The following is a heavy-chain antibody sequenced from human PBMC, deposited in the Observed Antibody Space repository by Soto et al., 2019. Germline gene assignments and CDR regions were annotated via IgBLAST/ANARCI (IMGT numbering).Heavy chain of an antibody. V-gene: IGHV3-30-3*01. CDR2: ISYDGSNK. CDR3: ARCSDWSSGPFDY. Sequence: PGGSLRLSCAASGFTFSSYAMHWVRQAPGKGLEWVAVISYDGSNKYYADSVKGRFTISRDNSKNTLYLQMNSLRAEDTAVYYCARCSDWSSGPFDYWGQGTLVTVSS. CDR1: GFTFSSYA. D-gene: IGHD3-22*01. J-gene: IGHJ4*02.